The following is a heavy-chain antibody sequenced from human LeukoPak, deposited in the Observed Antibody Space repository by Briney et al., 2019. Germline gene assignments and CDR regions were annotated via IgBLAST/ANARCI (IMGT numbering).Heavy chain of an antibody. D-gene: IGHD6-6*01. CDR2: IYRDGST. J-gene: IGHJ4*02. V-gene: IGHV3-66*01. Sequence: PGGSLRLSCAASGFRVSSNDRRWVRQAPGKGLEWVSVIYRDGSTYYADSVKGRFTISRDNSKNTLNLQMNSLRAEDTAVYYCARDRPSISYDYWGQGTLVTVSS. CDR3: ARDRPSISYDY. CDR1: GFRVSSND.